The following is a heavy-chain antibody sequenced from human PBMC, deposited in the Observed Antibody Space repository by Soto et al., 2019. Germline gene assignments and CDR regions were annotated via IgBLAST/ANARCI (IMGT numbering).Heavy chain of an antibody. CDR1: GFTFSSYA. D-gene: IGHD5-18*01. Sequence: GESLKISCAASGFTFSSYAMSWVRQAPGKGLEWVSAISGSGGSTYYADSVKGRFTISRDNSKNTLYLQMNSLRAEDTAVYYCAKDVGSGYSYGPDYWGQGTLVTVSS. J-gene: IGHJ4*02. CDR3: AKDVGSGYSYGPDY. CDR2: ISGSGGST. V-gene: IGHV3-23*01.